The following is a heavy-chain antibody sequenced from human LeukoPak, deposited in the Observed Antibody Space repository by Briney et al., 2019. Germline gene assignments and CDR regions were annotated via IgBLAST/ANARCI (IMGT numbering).Heavy chain of an antibody. CDR1: GFTFSSYA. Sequence: QAGGSLRLSCAASGFTFSSYAMSWVRQAPGKGLEWVSAISGSGGSTYYADSVKGRFTISRDNSKNTLYLQMNSLGAEDTAVYYCAKSPSIVVVPAANFGGWFDPWGQGTLVTVSS. CDR2: ISGSGGST. V-gene: IGHV3-23*01. CDR3: AKSPSIVVVPAANFGGWFDP. J-gene: IGHJ5*02. D-gene: IGHD2-2*01.